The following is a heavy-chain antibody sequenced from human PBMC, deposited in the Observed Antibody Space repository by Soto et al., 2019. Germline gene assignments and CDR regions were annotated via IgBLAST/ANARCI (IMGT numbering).Heavy chain of an antibody. CDR1: GYMFTNYW. D-gene: IGHD3-16*01. Sequence: PGESLKISCQGSGYMFTNYWINWVRQVSGGGLEWLGRIDPSDSYTKYNPSFQGHVTISADNSTSTAYLQWSNLRASDTAVYYCTKGATSPFDSWGQGTRVTVSS. CDR2: IDPSDSYT. CDR3: TKGATSPFDS. V-gene: IGHV5-10-1*01. J-gene: IGHJ4*02.